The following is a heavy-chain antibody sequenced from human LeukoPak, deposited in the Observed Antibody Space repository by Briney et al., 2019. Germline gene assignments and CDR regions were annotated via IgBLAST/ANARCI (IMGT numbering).Heavy chain of an antibody. V-gene: IGHV1-2*02. J-gene: IGHJ3*02. CDR1: GYTFTGYY. CDR2: INPNSGGT. Sequence: ASVKVSCKASGYTFTGYYMHWVRQAPGQGLEWMGWINPNSGGTNYAQKFQGRVTMTRDTSTSTVYMELSSLRSEDTAVYYCAREGGIVVVPAAPDAFDIWGQGTMVTVSS. CDR3: AREGGIVVVPAAPDAFDI. D-gene: IGHD2-2*01.